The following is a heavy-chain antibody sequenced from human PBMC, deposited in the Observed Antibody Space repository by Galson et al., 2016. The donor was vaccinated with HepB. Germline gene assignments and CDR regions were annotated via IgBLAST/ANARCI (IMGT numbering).Heavy chain of an antibody. V-gene: IGHV1-69*13. Sequence: SVKVSCKASGGPFSSYAMNWVRHAPGQGLEWMGGIIPIFHSANYAPKFQGRVTMIADESTSTAYMELSSLRSEDTAVYYCAREQGKLGFLDSLKGNWFDPWGQGTLVIVSS. CDR1: GGPFSSYA. CDR2: IIPIFHSA. D-gene: IGHD3/OR15-3a*01. J-gene: IGHJ5*02. CDR3: AREQGKLGFLDSLKGNWFDP.